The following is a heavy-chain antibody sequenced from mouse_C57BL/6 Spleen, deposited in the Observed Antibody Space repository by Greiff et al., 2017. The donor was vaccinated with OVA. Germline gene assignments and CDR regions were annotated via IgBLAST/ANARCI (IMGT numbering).Heavy chain of an antibody. J-gene: IGHJ1*03. CDR2: IYPGSGST. V-gene: IGHV1-55*01. CDR1: GYTFTSYW. CDR3: ARRYYGSSPSYGYFDV. D-gene: IGHD1-1*01. Sequence: QVQLQQPGAELVKPGASVKMSCKASGYTFTSYWITWVKQRPGQGLEWIGDIYPGSGSTNYNEKFKSKATLTVDTSSSTAYMQLSSLTSEDSAVYYCARRYYGSSPSYGYFDVWGTGTTVTVSS.